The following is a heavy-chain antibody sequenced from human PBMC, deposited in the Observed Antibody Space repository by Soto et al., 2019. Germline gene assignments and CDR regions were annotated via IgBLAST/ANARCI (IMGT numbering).Heavy chain of an antibody. D-gene: IGHD5-12*01. CDR3: ASHVPDIVATIPNWFDP. CDR1: GGSISSSSYY. J-gene: IGHJ5*02. V-gene: IGHV4-39*01. Sequence: QLQLQESGPGLVKPSETLSLTCTVSGGSISSSSYYWGWIRQPPGKGLEWIGSIYYSGSTYYNPSLKSRVTISVDTSTNQFSLKLSSVTAADTAVYYCASHVPDIVATIPNWFDPWGQGTLVTVSS. CDR2: IYYSGST.